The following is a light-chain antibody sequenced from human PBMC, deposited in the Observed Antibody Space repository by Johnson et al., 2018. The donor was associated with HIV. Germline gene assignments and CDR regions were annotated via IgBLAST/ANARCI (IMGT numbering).Light chain of an antibody. J-gene: IGLJ1*01. CDR1: SSNIGNIY. Sequence: QSVLTQPPSVSAAPGQKVTISCSGSSSNIGNIYVSWYQQLPGTTPKLLMYEDNELPSGIPDRFSGSKSGTSATLGISGLQTGDEADYFCGPWDSRRGIFVFGTGTKITV. CDR3: GPWDSRRGIFV. V-gene: IGLV1-51*02. CDR2: EDN.